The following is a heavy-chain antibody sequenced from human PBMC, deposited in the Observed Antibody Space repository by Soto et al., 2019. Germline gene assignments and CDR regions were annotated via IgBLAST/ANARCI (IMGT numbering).Heavy chain of an antibody. D-gene: IGHD3-16*01. CDR2: ISYDGTNK. V-gene: IGHV3-30-3*01. J-gene: IGHJ1*01. CDR3: ARDGGVGDNDGYFQH. CDR1: GFTFSSYP. Sequence: QVQLVESGGGVVQPGRSLRLSCAASGFTFSSYPMHWVRQAPGKGLEWVALISYDGTNKYYADSVKGRFTISRDNSKNTLYLQMNSLRTEDTAVYYCARDGGVGDNDGYFQHWGQGTLVTVSS.